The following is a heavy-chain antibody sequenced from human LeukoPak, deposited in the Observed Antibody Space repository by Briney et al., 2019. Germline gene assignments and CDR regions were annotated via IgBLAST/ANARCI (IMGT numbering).Heavy chain of an antibody. Sequence: ASVKVSCKASGGTFSSYAISWVRQAPGQGLEWMGGIIPIFGTANYAQKFQGRVTITADKSTSTAYMELSSLRSEDTAVYYCARTIAARPNWSDPWGQGTLVTVSS. J-gene: IGHJ5*02. V-gene: IGHV1-69*06. CDR1: GGTFSSYA. CDR3: ARTIAARPNWSDP. D-gene: IGHD6-6*01. CDR2: IIPIFGTA.